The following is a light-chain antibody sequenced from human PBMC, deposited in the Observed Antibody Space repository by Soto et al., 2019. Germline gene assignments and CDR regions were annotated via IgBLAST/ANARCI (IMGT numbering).Light chain of an antibody. CDR1: QSIRNW. CDR3: QQYHNFPT. Sequence: DIQMTQSPSTLSASVGDRVTITCRASQSIRNWLAWYQQKPGKAPKVLIYEASRLQSGVPSRFSGSGSVTEFTLTINSLQPDDSATYYCQQYHNFPTFGPGTGVEIK. V-gene: IGKV1-5*03. J-gene: IGKJ3*01. CDR2: EAS.